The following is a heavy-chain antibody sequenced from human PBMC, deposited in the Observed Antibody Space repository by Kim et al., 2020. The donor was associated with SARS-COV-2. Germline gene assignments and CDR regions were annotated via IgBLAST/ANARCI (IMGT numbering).Heavy chain of an antibody. D-gene: IGHD3-10*01. J-gene: IGHJ4*02. Sequence: DSVKGRFTISRDNSKNTLYLQMNSLRAEDTAVYYCARGSGDRTLPLYFDYWGQGTLVTVSS. CDR3: ARGSGDRTLPLYFDY. V-gene: IGHV3-30*07.